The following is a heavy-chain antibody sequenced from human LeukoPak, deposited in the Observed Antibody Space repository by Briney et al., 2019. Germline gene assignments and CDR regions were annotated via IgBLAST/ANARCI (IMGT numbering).Heavy chain of an antibody. Sequence: ASATVSCKASGGTFSSYAMSWVRQAPGQGLEWMGRIIPILGIANYAQKFQGRVTITADKSTSTAYMELSSLRSEDTAVYYCAVPAAGSYYFDYWGQGTLVTVSS. CDR2: IIPILGIA. CDR1: GGTFSSYA. D-gene: IGHD2-2*01. CDR3: AVPAAGSYYFDY. V-gene: IGHV1-69*04. J-gene: IGHJ4*02.